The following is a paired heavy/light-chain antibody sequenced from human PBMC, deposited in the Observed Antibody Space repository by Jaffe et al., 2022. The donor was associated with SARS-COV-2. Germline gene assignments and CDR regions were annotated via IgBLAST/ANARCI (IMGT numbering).Light chain of an antibody. V-gene: IGKV2-28*01. CDR1: QSLLHSNGYNY. CDR3: MQALQTPA. Sequence: DIVMTQSPLSLPVTPGEPASISCRSSQSLLHSNGYNYLDWYLQKPGQSPQLLIYLGSNRASGVPDRFSGSGSGTDFTLKISRVEAEDVGVYYCMQALQTPAFGGGTKVEIK. J-gene: IGKJ4*01. CDR2: LGS.
Heavy chain of an antibody. CDR3: ARVGCSSTSCYREAIKGYYYGMDV. V-gene: IGHV1-69*01. D-gene: IGHD2-2*01. J-gene: IGHJ6*02. Sequence: QVQLVQSGAEVKKPGSSVKVSCKASGGTFSSYAISWVRQAPGQGLEWMGGIIPIFGTANYAQKFQGRVTITADESTSTAYMELSSLRSEDTAVYYCARVGCSSTSCYREAIKGYYYGMDVWGQGTTVTVSS. CDR1: GGTFSSYA. CDR2: IIPIFGTA.